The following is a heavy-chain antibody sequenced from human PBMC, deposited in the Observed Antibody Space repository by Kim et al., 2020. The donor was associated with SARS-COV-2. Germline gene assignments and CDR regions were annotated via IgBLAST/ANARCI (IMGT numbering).Heavy chain of an antibody. J-gene: IGHJ4*02. V-gene: IGHV1-69*01. CDR3: ARVPTYYDSSGDFDY. D-gene: IGHD3-22*01. Sequence: QKFQGRVTITADESTSTAYMELSSLRSEDTAVYYCARVPTYYDSSGDFDYWGQGTLVTVSS.